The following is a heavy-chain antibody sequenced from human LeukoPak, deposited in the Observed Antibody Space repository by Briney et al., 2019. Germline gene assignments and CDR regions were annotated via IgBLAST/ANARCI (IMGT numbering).Heavy chain of an antibody. CDR3: AKDHRVAVATNYYYYYMDV. V-gene: IGHV3-33*06. CDR1: GFTLSSNC. Sequence: GRSLRLSCAASGFTLSSNCMRWVRQAPGKGLEWVSAIWYDGSNKYYADSVKGRFTISRDNSKNTLYLQMNSLRAEDTAVYYCAKDHRVAVATNYYYYYMDVWGKGTTVTVSS. D-gene: IGHD6-19*01. CDR2: IWYDGSNK. J-gene: IGHJ6*03.